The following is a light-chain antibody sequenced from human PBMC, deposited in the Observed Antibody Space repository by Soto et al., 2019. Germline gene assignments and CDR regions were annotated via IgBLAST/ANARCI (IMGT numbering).Light chain of an antibody. CDR2: WAS. CDR1: LSVLSSSDNNNY. V-gene: IGKV4-1*01. J-gene: IGKJ5*01. Sequence: DFVMTQSPDSLAVSLGERATIKCKSSLSVLSSSDNNNYLAWFQQKPGQPPRLLLYWASTRESGVPDRFSGAGSGTEFTLTINSLQAEDVAVYYCQQYHSDPITFGQGTRRESK. CDR3: QQYHSDPIT.